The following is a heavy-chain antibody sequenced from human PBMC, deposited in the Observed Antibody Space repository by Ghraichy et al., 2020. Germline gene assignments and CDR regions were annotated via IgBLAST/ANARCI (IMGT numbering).Heavy chain of an antibody. J-gene: IGHJ4*02. V-gene: IGHV3-48*02. D-gene: IGHD3-10*01. CDR1: GFTFSSYS. CDR3: ARVSKSSFVYYYGSGSGGGFDY. CDR2: ISSSSSTI. Sequence: GGSLRLSCAASGFTFSSYSMNWVRQAPGKGLEWVSYISSSSSTIYYADSVKGRFTISRDNAKNSLYLQMNSLRDEDTAVYYCARVSKSSFVYYYGSGSGGGFDYWGQGTLVAVSS.